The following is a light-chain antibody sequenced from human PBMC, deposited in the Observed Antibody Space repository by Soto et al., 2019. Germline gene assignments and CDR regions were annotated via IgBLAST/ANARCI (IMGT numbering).Light chain of an antibody. CDR2: GAF. CDR1: QSVSSN. Sequence: EIVMTQSPATLSVSPGERATLSCRASQSVSSNLAWYQQKPGQAPRLLIYGAFTRATGIPDRFSGSGSGTDFTLTISRLEPEDFAVYYCQQYGSSPPFTFGPGTKVDIK. CDR3: QQYGSSPPFT. J-gene: IGKJ3*01. V-gene: IGKV3-20*01.